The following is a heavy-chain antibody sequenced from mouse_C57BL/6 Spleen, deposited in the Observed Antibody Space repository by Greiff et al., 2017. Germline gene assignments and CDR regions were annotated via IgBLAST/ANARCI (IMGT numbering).Heavy chain of an antibody. J-gene: IGHJ4*01. D-gene: IGHD1-1*01. Sequence: QVQLQQPGAELVKPGASVKLSCKASGYTFTSYWMHWVKQRPGQGLEWIGMIHPNSGSTNYNEKFKNKATLTVDKSSSTAYMQLSSLTSEYSAVYYCAIYYSSSYGDYYAMDYWGQGTSVTVSS. CDR2: IHPNSGST. V-gene: IGHV1-64*01. CDR3: AIYYSSSYGDYYAMDY. CDR1: GYTFTSYW.